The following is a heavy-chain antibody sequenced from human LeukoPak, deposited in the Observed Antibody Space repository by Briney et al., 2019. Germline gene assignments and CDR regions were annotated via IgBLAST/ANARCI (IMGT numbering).Heavy chain of an antibody. D-gene: IGHD5-18*01. CDR2: IYSSGST. J-gene: IGHJ6*03. CDR1: GGSMSSYY. V-gene: IGHV4-4*07. CDR3: ARVELWFPYYYYMDV. Sequence: SETLSLTCTVSGGSMSSYYWSWIRQPAGKGLEWIGRIYSSGSTNYNPSFKSRVTMSVDTSKNQFSLKLSSVTAADTAVYYCARVELWFPYYYYMDVWGKGTTVTVSS.